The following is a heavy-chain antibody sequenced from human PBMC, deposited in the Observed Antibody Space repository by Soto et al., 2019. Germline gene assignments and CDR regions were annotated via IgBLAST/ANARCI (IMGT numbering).Heavy chain of an antibody. J-gene: IGHJ4*02. CDR1: GFVFSNYV. D-gene: IGHD6-19*01. Sequence: VGSLRLSCAASGFVFSNYVMSWVRQAPGKGLEWVSSISDSGGTSYYADSVKGRFTISRDNSKNTLYLQMNSLRAEDTAIYYCAKIAVAEGQYFDYWGQGTLVTVSS. V-gene: IGHV3-23*01. CDR2: ISDSGGTS. CDR3: AKIAVAEGQYFDY.